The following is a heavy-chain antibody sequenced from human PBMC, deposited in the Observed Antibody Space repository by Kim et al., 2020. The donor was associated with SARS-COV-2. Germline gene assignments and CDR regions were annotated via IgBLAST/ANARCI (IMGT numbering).Heavy chain of an antibody. CDR3: ARDMSRVRYFDH. Sequence: GGSLRLSCAASGFPFSSCVFHWVRQAPGKGLEWVALISYDGSLKYYADSVKGRFTISRDNSKNTVSLQMNNLRAEDSAVYYCARDMSRVRYFDHWGQGTLVTVSS. D-gene: IGHD3-10*01. CDR2: ISYDGSLK. V-gene: IGHV3-33*08. J-gene: IGHJ4*02. CDR1: GFPFSSCV.